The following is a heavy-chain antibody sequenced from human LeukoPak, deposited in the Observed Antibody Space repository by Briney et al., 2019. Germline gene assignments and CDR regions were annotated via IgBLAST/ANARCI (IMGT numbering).Heavy chain of an antibody. CDR2: CGTDGDT. CDR1: GFTFSTSA. J-gene: IGHJ4*02. Sequence: GGSLRLSCAASGFTFSTSALNWVRQAPGKGLEWVSACGTDGDTYYADSVKGRFTIPRDNSRHTLYLQMTGLRAEDTAVYYCAKKTPGTCPFDSWGQGTLVSVSP. D-gene: IGHD2-15*01. CDR3: AKKTPGTCPFDS. V-gene: IGHV3-23*01.